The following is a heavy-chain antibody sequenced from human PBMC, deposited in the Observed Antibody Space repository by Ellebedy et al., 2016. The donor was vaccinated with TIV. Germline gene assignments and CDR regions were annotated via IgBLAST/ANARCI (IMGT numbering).Heavy chain of an antibody. CDR3: ARARSSGWLHTPDY. D-gene: IGHD6-19*01. Sequence: AASVKVSCKASGYTFTSYFMHWVRQAPGQGLEWMGIINPSVGNTTYAQKLQGRVTMTRDTSTSTVYMELSSLRSEDTAVYYCARARSSGWLHTPDYWGQGTLVTVSS. CDR2: INPSVGNT. J-gene: IGHJ4*02. V-gene: IGHV1-46*04. CDR1: GYTFTSYF.